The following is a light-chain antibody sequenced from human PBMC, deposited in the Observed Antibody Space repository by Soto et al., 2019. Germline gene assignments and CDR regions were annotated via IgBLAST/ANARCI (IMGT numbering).Light chain of an antibody. J-gene: IGLJ2*01. CDR2: RSN. CDR1: SSNIGSNY. CDR3: ATWDDSLTGVV. Sequence: QLVLTQPPSASGTPGQRVTISCSGSSSNIGSNYVYWYQQLPGTAPKLLIYRSNQRPSGVPDRFSDSKSGTSASLVISGLRSEDEADYHCATWDDSLTGVVFGGGTKVTVL. V-gene: IGLV1-47*01.